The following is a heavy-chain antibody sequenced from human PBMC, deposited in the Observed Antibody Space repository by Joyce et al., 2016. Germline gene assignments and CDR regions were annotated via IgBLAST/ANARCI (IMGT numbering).Heavy chain of an antibody. Sequence: DVQLVQSGAEVKKPGESLRISCKASGYTFTSDWISWVRQMPGKGLERTGNIYPIDSYINYNPSFQGHVTISIDKSTDTAHVQWSSLRTSDSAIYYCARHGTTLGRCSGGSCPFYFWGQGTLVTVSS. J-gene: IGHJ4*02. CDR3: ARHGTTLGRCSGGSCPFYF. CDR2: IYPIDSYI. CDR1: GYTFTSDW. V-gene: IGHV5-10-1*03. D-gene: IGHD2-15*01.